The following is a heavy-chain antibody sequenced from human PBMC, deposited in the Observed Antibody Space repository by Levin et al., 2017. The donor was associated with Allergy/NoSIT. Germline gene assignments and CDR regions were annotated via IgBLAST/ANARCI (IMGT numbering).Heavy chain of an antibody. J-gene: IGHJ4*02. CDR2: ISSSSSTI. CDR1: GFTFSGYN. CDR3: AREGGQGFDY. D-gene: IGHD3-16*01. Sequence: GGSLRLSCAASGFTFSGYNMNWFRQAPGKGPEWVSYISSSSSTIYYAGSVRGRFTISRDNAKNSLSLQMNSLRDEDTAVYYCAREGGQGFDYWGQGTLVTVSS. V-gene: IGHV3-48*02.